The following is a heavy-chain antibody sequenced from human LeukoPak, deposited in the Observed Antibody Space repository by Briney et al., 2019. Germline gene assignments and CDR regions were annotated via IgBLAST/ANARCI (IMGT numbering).Heavy chain of an antibody. V-gene: IGHV3-11*06. D-gene: IGHD6-6*01. CDR3: AKARPAIATRVGYYYGMDV. J-gene: IGHJ6*02. Sequence: PGGSLRLSRVVPGIPLSDYYMNWIRQAPGKGLGWSSYISSSSSYTDYAASVKGRFTISRDNSKNTLYLQMNTLRAEDTAVYYCAKARPAIATRVGYYYGMDVWGQGTTVTVSS. CDR1: GIPLSDYY. CDR2: ISSSSSYT.